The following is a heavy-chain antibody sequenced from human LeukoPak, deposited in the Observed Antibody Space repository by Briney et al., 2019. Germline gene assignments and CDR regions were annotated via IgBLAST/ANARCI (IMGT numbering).Heavy chain of an antibody. CDR2: ISDSGST. CDR1: GGSITGYY. J-gene: IGHJ5*02. V-gene: IGHV4-59*01. D-gene: IGHD4-17*01. Sequence: SETLSLTCTVSGGSITGYYWTWIRQPPGKGLEWIGYISDSGSTNYNPSLKSRVTMSVDSSNTEFSLRLNSVTAADTAVYYCARVFRGAVTSNCFDPWGQGTLVTVSS. CDR3: ARVFRGAVTSNCFDP.